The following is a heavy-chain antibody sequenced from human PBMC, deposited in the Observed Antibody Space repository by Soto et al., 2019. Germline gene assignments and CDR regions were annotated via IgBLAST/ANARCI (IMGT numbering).Heavy chain of an antibody. CDR3: AHVYGGYDNFDY. J-gene: IGHJ4*02. V-gene: IGHV2-5*02. D-gene: IGHD5-12*01. Sequence: QITLKESGPTLVKPTQTLTLTCTFSGFSLSTSGVGVGWIRQPPGKALEWLALIYWDDDKRYSPSLKSRLTIPKDTSKNQVVLTMTHMDPVDTATYYCAHVYGGYDNFDYWGQGTLVTVSS. CDR2: IYWDDDK. CDR1: GFSLSTSGVG.